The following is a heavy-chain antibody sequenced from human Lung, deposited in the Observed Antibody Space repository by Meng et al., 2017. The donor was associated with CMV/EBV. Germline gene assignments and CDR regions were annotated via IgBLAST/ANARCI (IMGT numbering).Heavy chain of an antibody. D-gene: IGHD3-10*01. V-gene: IGHV3-11*04. CDR3: ARALVSYIDD. CDR2: ISSSGSTI. J-gene: IGHJ4*02. CDR1: GFTFSDYY. Sequence: GESXKISCAASGFTFSDYYMSWIRQAPGKGLEWVSYISSSGSTIYYADSVKGRFTISRDNAKNSLYLQMNSLRAEDTAVYYCARALVSYIDDWGQGTLVTVSS.